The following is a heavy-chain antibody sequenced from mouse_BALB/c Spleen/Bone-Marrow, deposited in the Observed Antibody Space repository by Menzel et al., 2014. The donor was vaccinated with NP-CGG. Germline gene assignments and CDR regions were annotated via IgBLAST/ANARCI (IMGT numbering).Heavy chain of an antibody. J-gene: IGHJ4*01. CDR3: ARSGKVRNAMDY. CDR2: ISGYYGDA. CDR1: GYTFTDYA. D-gene: IGHD2-14*01. Sequence: VQLQQSGAELVRPGVSVKISCKGSGYTFTDYAIHWVKRSHAKSLEWIGLISGYYGDAIYNQKFKGKATTTVDKSSSTAYMDLARLTSEDSAIYYCARSGKVRNAMDYWGQGTSVTVSS. V-gene: IGHV1S137*01.